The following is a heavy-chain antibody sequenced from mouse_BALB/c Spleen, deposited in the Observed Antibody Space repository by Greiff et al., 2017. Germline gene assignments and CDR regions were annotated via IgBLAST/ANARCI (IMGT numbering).Heavy chain of an antibody. CDR3: APLYAMDY. CDR2: IDPANGNT. V-gene: IGHV14-3*02. Sequence: EVQLQESGAELVKPGASVKLSCTASGFNIKDTYMHWVKQRPEQGLEWIGRIDPANGNTKYDPKFQGKATITADTSSNTAYLQLSSLTSEDTAVYYCAPLYAMDYWGQGTSVTVSS. J-gene: IGHJ4*01. CDR1: GFNIKDTY.